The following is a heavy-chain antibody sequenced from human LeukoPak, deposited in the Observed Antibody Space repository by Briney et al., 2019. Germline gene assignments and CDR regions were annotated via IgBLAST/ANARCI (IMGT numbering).Heavy chain of an antibody. CDR2: VGDNTDT. V-gene: IGHV3-23*01. D-gene: IGHD6-13*01. J-gene: IGHJ4*02. CDR3: AKSPGKSFPSSRVFDF. CDR1: GFTFSSYA. Sequence: GGSLRLSCAASGFTFSSYAFSWVRRAPGKGLEWVSIVGDNTDTHYADSVKGRFTISRDDSNNALYLQMNSLRAEDTATYFCAKSPGKSFPSSRVFDFWGQGTLVTVSS.